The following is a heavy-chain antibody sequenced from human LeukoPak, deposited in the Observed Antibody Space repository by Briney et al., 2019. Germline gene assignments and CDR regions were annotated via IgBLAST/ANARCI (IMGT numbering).Heavy chain of an antibody. CDR1: NYTFTNYG. CDR2: TSTNNGDT. V-gene: IGHV1-18*01. J-gene: IGHJ4*02. D-gene: IGHD3-16*01. CDR3: ARETLGYLFDEYFDY. Sequence: GASVKVSCKAFNYTFTNYGVSWVRQAPGQGLEWMGWTSTNNGDTKFAQKFQGRVTMTADTSTSTVYMELRSLRSDDTATYYCARETLGYLFDEYFDYWGQGTLVTVSS.